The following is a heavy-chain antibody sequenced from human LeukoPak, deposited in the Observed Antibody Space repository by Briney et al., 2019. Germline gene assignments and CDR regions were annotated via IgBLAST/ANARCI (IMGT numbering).Heavy chain of an antibody. CDR2: IYWDDDK. V-gene: IGHV2-5*02. J-gene: IGHJ4*02. D-gene: IGHD6-13*01. Sequence: YGPTLVKPTQTLTLTCTFSGFSLSARGVGVGWSRQPPGKALEWLAIIYWDDDKRYSPSLKSRVTITKDTSKNQVVLTMTNMDPVDTATYFCALRPSPTYSSPWYYFDYWGQGIVVTVSS. CDR3: ALRPSPTYSSPWYYFDY. CDR1: GFSLSARGVG.